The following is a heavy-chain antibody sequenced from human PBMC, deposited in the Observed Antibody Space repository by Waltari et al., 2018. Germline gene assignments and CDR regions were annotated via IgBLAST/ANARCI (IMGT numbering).Heavy chain of an antibody. CDR2: IYYSVST. D-gene: IGHD3-22*01. CDR3: ARGGNYYYDSSGLFDY. J-gene: IGHJ4*02. CDR1: GGSISSGDYY. Sequence: QVQLQESGPGLVKPSQTLSLTCTVSGGSISSGDYYWSWIRQPPGKGLEWIGYIYYSVSTDYNPSLKSRVTISVDTSKNQFSLKLSSVTAADTAVYYCARGGNYYYDSSGLFDYWGQGTLVTVSS. V-gene: IGHV4-30-4*08.